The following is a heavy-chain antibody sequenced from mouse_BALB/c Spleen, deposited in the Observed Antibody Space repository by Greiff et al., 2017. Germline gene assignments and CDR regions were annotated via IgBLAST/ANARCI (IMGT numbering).Heavy chain of an antibody. CDR3: AREGFITTATYAMDY. Sequence: VKLMESGPGLVAPSQSLSITCTVSGFSLTSYGVHWVRQPPGKGLEWLGVIWAGGSTNYNSALMSRLSISKDNSKSQVFLKMNSLQTDDTAMYYCAREGFITTATYAMDYWGQGTSVTVSS. D-gene: IGHD1-2*01. CDR1: GFSLTSYG. J-gene: IGHJ4*01. V-gene: IGHV2-9*02. CDR2: IWAGGST.